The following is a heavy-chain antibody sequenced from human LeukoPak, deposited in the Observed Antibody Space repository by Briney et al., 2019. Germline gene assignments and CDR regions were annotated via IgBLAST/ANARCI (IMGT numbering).Heavy chain of an antibody. J-gene: IGHJ4*02. V-gene: IGHV3-23*01. Sequence: GSLRLSCAASGFTFSSYAMSWVRQAPGKGLEWVSAISGSGGSTYYADSVKGRFTISRDNSKNTLYLQMNSLRAEDTAVYYCAKSCPYGDYRPTSYYFDYWGQGTLVTVSS. CDR3: AKSCPYGDYRPTSYYFDY. D-gene: IGHD4-17*01. CDR2: ISGSGGST. CDR1: GFTFSSYA.